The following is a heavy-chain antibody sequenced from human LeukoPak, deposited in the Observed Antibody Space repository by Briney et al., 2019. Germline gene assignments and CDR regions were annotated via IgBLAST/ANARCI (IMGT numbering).Heavy chain of an antibody. CDR2: IYSGGST. Sequence: PGGSLRLSCAASGFTVSSNYMSWVRHAPGKGLESVSVIYSGGSTYYADSVKGRFTISRDNSKNTLYLQMNSLRAEDTAVYYCARGGTMVRGVIEYCFDYWGQGTLVTVSS. CDR1: GFTVSSNY. CDR3: ARGGTMVRGVIEYCFDY. J-gene: IGHJ4*02. V-gene: IGHV3-53*01. D-gene: IGHD3-10*01.